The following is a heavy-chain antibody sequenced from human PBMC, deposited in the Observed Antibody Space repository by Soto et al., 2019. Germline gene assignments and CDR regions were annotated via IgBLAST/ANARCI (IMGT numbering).Heavy chain of an antibody. CDR1: GFTFSTYT. Sequence: GGSLRLSCAASGFTFSTYTMNWVRQAPGKGLEWVSPISTSTYINYVDSVKGRFTISRDNAKNSLYLQMSSLRVEDTAVYYCVRSLGGYDDYWGQGTLVTVSS. V-gene: IGHV3-21*01. D-gene: IGHD5-12*01. J-gene: IGHJ4*02. CDR3: VRSLGGYDDY. CDR2: ISTSTYI.